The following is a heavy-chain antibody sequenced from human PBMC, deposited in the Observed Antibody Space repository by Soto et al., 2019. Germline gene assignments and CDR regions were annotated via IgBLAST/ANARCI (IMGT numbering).Heavy chain of an antibody. D-gene: IGHD3-3*01. CDR2: INHSGST. CDR3: ARGSYDFWSGYIYYYYYMDV. J-gene: IGHJ6*03. V-gene: IGHV4-34*01. Sequence: ETLSLTCAVYGGSFSGYYWSWIRQPPGKGLEWIGEINHSGSTNYNPSLKSRVTISVDTSKNQFSLKLSSVTAADTAVYYCARGSYDFWSGYIYYYYYMDVWGKGTTVTVSS. CDR1: GGSFSGYY.